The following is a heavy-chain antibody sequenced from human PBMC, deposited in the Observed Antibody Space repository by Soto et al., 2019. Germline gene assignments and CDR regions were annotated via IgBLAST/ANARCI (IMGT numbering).Heavy chain of an antibody. CDR1: GFTFSNVS. V-gene: IGHV3-15*01. D-gene: IGHD1-26*01. CDR2: VKSKSDGATT. Sequence: PGGSLRLSCAASGFTFSNVSMSWVRQAAGKGLEWVGRVKSKSDGATTDYAAPVKGRFTVSRDDSQNTLSLQMDSLKIEDTAVYFCTTAAGGMWGADYWGQGTPVTVSS. J-gene: IGHJ4*02. CDR3: TTAAGGMWGADY.